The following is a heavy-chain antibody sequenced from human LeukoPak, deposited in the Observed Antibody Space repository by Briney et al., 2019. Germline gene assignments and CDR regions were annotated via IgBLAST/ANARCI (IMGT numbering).Heavy chain of an antibody. V-gene: IGHV3-7*01. J-gene: IGHJ4*02. Sequence: QTGGSLRLSCAASGFTFSSYWMSWVRQAPGKGLEWVANIKQDGSEKYYVDSVKGRFTISRDNAKNSLYLQMNSLRAEDTAVYYCARVRRDGYKILTYYFDYWGQGTLVTVSS. CDR2: IKQDGSEK. CDR3: ARVRRDGYKILTYYFDY. D-gene: IGHD5-24*01. CDR1: GFTFSSYW.